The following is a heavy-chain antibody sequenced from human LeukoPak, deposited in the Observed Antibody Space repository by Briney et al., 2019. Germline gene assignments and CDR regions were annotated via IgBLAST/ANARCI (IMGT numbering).Heavy chain of an antibody. J-gene: IGHJ4*02. CDR3: ARARREWPIDA. Sequence: SETLSLTCTVSGGSISSSSYYWGWIRQPPGKGLEWIGSIYCSGSTYYNPSLKSRVTISVDTSKNQFSLKLSSVTAADTAVYYCARARREWPIDAGGQGTLVTVSS. CDR1: GGSISSSSYY. D-gene: IGHD3-3*01. V-gene: IGHV4-39*01. CDR2: IYCSGST.